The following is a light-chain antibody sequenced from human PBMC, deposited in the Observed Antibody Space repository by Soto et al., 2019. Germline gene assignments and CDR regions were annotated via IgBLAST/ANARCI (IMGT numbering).Light chain of an antibody. CDR2: KGS. V-gene: IGKV1-5*03. CDR3: LQYNNYPWT. Sequence: DIQVTQSPSTLSASVGDRVTITCRSSQSIGNWLAWYQQKPGKAPKLLIYKGSDLQSGVPSRFSGSGSGAEFTLTISSLQPDDVATYYCLQYNNYPWTFGQRTKVDI. J-gene: IGKJ1*01. CDR1: QSIGNW.